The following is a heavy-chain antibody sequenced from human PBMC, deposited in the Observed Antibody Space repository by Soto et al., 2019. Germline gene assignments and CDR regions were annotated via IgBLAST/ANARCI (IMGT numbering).Heavy chain of an antibody. Sequence: SETLSLTCAVYGGSFSGYYWSWIRQPPGKGLEWIGEINHSGSINYNPSLKSRVTISVDTSKNQFSLKLSSVTAADTAVYYCARGRGKLGYCTNGVCYCWWFDPWGQGTLVTVSS. CDR1: GGSFSGYY. J-gene: IGHJ5*02. V-gene: IGHV4-34*01. CDR3: ARGRGKLGYCTNGVCYCWWFDP. CDR2: INHSGSI. D-gene: IGHD2-8*01.